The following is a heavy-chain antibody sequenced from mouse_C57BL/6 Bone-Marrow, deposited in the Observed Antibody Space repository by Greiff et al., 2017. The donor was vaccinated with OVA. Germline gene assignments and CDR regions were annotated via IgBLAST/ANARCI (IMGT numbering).Heavy chain of an antibody. Sequence: EVMLVESGPGLAKPSQTLSLTCSVTGYSITSDYWNWIRKFPGNKLEYMGYISYSGSTYYNPSLKSRISITRDTSKNQYYLQLNSVTTEDSATYYCARCNYYGSSYWYFDVWGTGTTVTVSS. V-gene: IGHV3-8*01. D-gene: IGHD1-1*01. J-gene: IGHJ1*03. CDR1: GYSITSDY. CDR3: ARCNYYGSSYWYFDV. CDR2: ISYSGST.